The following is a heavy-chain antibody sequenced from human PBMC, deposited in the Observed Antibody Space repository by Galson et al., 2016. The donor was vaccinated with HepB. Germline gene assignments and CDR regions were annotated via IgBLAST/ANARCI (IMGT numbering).Heavy chain of an antibody. D-gene: IGHD6-13*01. J-gene: IGHJ3*02. CDR1: GGSISSGDYY. Sequence: TLSLTCTVSGGSISSGDYYWSWIRQPPGKGLEWIGYIYYSGSTYYNPSLKSRVTISVDTSKNQFSLKLSSVTAADTAVYYCARDQRPEVAADAFDIWGQGTMVTVSS. CDR3: ARDQRPEVAADAFDI. CDR2: IYYSGST. V-gene: IGHV4-30-4*01.